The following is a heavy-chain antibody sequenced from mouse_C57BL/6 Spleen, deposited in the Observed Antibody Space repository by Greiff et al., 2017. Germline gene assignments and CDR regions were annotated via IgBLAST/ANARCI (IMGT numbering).Heavy chain of an antibody. J-gene: IGHJ4*01. CDR2: INPNNGGT. CDR1: GYTFTDYN. Sequence: VQLKESGPELVKPGASVKIPCKASGYTFTDYNMDWVKQSHGKSLEWIGDINPNNGGTIYNQKFKGKATLTVDKSSSTAYMELRSLTSEDTAVYYCALITTVVAGDAMDYWGQGTSVTVSS. V-gene: IGHV1-18*01. CDR3: ALITTVVAGDAMDY. D-gene: IGHD1-1*01.